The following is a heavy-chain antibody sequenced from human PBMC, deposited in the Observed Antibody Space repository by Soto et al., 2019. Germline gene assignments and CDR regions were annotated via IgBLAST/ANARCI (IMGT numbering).Heavy chain of an antibody. Sequence: SETLSLTCAVYNGSFRNYNWSWIRQPPGKGLEWIGEINHRGSTNYNPSLQSRVTMSVDMSMNKFSLKLTSVTAADTAVYYCARVKRAVVVPARRGMDVWGQGTTVT. CDR1: NGSFRNYN. D-gene: IGHD2-2*01. V-gene: IGHV4-34*01. CDR2: INHRGST. J-gene: IGHJ6*02. CDR3: ARVKRAVVVPARRGMDV.